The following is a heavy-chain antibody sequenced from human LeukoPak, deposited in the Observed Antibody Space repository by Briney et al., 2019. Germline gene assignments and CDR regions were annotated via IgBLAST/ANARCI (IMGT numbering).Heavy chain of an antibody. D-gene: IGHD5-24*01. Sequence: PSETLSLTCAVSGYSISSGYYWSWIRQPAGKGLEWIGRIYTSGSTNYNPSLKSRVPISVDTSKNQFSLKLSSVTAADTAVYYCARDRVEMASDAFDIWGQGTMVTVSS. CDR3: ARDRVEMASDAFDI. V-gene: IGHV4-61*02. CDR1: GYSISSGYY. CDR2: IYTSGST. J-gene: IGHJ3*02.